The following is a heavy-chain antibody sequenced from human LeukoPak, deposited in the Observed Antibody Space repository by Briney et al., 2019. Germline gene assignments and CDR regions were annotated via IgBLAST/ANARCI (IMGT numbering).Heavy chain of an antibody. J-gene: IGHJ6*02. CDR3: ARSSWGVLVYYYGMDV. Sequence: ASVKVSCKASGYTFNNHYMYWVRQAPGQGLEWMGVINPSGGSTSYAQKFQGRVTMTRDTSTSTAYMELRSLRSDDTAVYYCARSSWGVLVYYYGMDVWGQGTTVTVSS. CDR2: INPSGGST. CDR1: GYTFNNHY. D-gene: IGHD3-16*01. V-gene: IGHV1-46*02.